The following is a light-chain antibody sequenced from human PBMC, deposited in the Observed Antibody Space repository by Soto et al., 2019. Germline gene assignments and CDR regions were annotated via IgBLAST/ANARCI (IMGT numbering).Light chain of an antibody. V-gene: IGKV3-20*01. CDR2: DTS. CDR3: QQYHNSPRT. Sequence: EIVLTQSPGTLSLSPGERATLSCRASQSVGGSSLAWYQQRPGQAPRLLIYDTSNRATGIPDRFSGSGSGTGFTLTISRLEPEDFAVYYCQQYHNSPRTFGQGTKVDIK. J-gene: IGKJ1*01. CDR1: QSVGGSS.